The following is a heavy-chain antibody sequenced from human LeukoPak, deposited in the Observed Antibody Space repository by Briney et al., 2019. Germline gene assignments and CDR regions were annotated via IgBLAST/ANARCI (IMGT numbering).Heavy chain of an antibody. Sequence: GGSLRLSCAASGFTFSSYAMPWVRQAPGKGLEYVSAISSNGGSTYYANSVKGRFTISRDNSKNTLYLQMGSLRAEDMAVYYCARGGTIFGVVIFDYMDVWGKGTTVTVSS. CDR1: GFTFSSYA. D-gene: IGHD3-3*01. CDR2: ISSNGGST. V-gene: IGHV3-64*01. J-gene: IGHJ6*03. CDR3: ARGGTIFGVVIFDYMDV.